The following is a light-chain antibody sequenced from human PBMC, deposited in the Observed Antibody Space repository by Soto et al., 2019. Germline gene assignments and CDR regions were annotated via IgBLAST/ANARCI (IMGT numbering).Light chain of an antibody. Sequence: SYVLTQPPSVLVAPGQTARITCGGNNIGGKSVHWFQQKPGQAPVLVVSDDSDRPSGIPERFSGSNSGNTATLTISRVEAGDEDDYYCQVWDSSSDVVFGGGTKLTVL. CDR1: NIGGKS. J-gene: IGLJ2*01. V-gene: IGLV3-21*02. CDR2: DDS. CDR3: QVWDSSSDVV.